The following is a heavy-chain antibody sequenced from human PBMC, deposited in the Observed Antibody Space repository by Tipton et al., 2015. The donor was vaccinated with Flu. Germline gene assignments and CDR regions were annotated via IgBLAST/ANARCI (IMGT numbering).Heavy chain of an antibody. Sequence: LRLSCAVSGFSISSGYYWGWIRQPPGKGLEWIGGIQHSGTTYYNPSLKSRVTMSVDTSKNQFSLKLSPVTAADTAVYYCAKVYCDSTNCYAGRLQFDYWGQGTLVTVSS. D-gene: IGHD2-2*01. V-gene: IGHV4-38-2*01. J-gene: IGHJ4*02. CDR1: GFSISSGYY. CDR2: IQHSGTT. CDR3: AKVYCDSTNCYAGRLQFDY.